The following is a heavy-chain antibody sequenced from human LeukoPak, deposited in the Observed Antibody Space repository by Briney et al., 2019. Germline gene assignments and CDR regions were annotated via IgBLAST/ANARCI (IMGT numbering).Heavy chain of an antibody. V-gene: IGHV3-30*02. D-gene: IGHD6-13*01. CDR1: GFSFSTYS. CDR2: IQSHGSPT. J-gene: IGHJ4*02. CDR3: ATGGFGNSCPYFDH. Sequence: GESLRLSCAASGFSFSTYSMHWVRQAPGKGLGWGSFIQSHGSPTYYADSVKGRFTISRDNSVDTLYLQMNSLRVEDTGVYYCATGGFGNSCPYFDHWGQGSLVTVSP.